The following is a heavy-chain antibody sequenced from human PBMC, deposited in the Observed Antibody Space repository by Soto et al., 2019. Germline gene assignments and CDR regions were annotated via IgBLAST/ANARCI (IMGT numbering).Heavy chain of an antibody. V-gene: IGHV3-23*01. Sequence: EVQLLESGGGLVQPGGSLRLSCAASGFTFSSYAMSWVRQAPGKGLECVSAIIGSGGSTYYADTVKGRFTISRDNSKNTLYLQMNSLRVEDTAVYYCAKLPHLYDYIWGSYRYGAFDIWGQGTMVTVSS. CDR3: AKLPHLYDYIWGSYRYGAFDI. J-gene: IGHJ3*02. CDR1: GFTFSSYA. CDR2: IIGSGGST. D-gene: IGHD3-16*02.